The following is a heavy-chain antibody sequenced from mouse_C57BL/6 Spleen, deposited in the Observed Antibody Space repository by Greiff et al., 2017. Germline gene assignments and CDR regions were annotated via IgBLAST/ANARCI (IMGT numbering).Heavy chain of an antibody. CDR2: ISDGGSYT. V-gene: IGHV5-4*01. CDR1: GFTFSSSA. Sequence: EVHLVESGGGLVKPGGSLKLSCAASGFTFSSSAMSWVRQTPEKRLEWVATISDGGSYTYYPDNVKGRFTFSRDNAKNNLYLQMSHLQSEDTAMYCCARDRGTGTSLDYWGQGSTLTVSS. J-gene: IGHJ2*01. CDR3: ARDRGTGTSLDY. D-gene: IGHD4-1*01.